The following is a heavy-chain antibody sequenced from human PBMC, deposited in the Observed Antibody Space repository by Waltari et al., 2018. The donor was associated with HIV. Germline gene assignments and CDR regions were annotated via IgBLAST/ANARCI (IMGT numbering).Heavy chain of an antibody. J-gene: IGHJ5*01. CDR1: GYTFTSSW. D-gene: IGHD3-10*01. V-gene: IGHV5-51*03. CDR3: ARRPDYGGDWFGS. Sequence: EVRLVQSGAVVKRPGESLKISCKTSGYTFTSSWSGWGGQRAGKGLEWIGVIYPHTGRVQYNPSFHGRGGISTDWSTRTAYLEWRSLTALDTGVYYCARRPDYGGDWFGSWGQGTLVSVSS. CDR2: IYPHTGRV.